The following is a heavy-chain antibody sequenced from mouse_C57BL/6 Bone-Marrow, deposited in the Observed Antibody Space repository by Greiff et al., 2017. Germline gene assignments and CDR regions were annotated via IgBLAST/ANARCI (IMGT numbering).Heavy chain of an antibody. CDR3: AREENTTLVVMDY. CDR1: GYTFTSYW. V-gene: IGHV1-53*01. CDR2: INPSNGCT. D-gene: IGHD1-1*01. J-gene: IGHJ4*01. Sequence: VQLQQPGPELVKPGASVKLSCKASGYTFTSYWMHWVKQRPGQGLEWIGNINPSNGCTNYNEKFKSKATLTVDKSSSTAYMQLSSLTSEDSAVYYCAREENTTLVVMDYWGQGTSVTVSS.